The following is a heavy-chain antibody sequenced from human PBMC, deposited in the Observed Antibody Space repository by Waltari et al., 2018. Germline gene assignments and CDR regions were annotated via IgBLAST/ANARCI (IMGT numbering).Heavy chain of an antibody. J-gene: IGHJ4*02. CDR3: ARVYAGGTWGDDY. CDR1: GFTFASYS. V-gene: IGHV3-21*01. D-gene: IGHD2-15*01. Sequence: DVHLVESGGGQVRPGGSLSPSGEASGFTFASYSMSWFRQPPGKGLEWVATITSSSNNIYYADSLKGRFTVSRDNAKNSLVLQVNSLRVEDTGVYYCARVYAGGTWGDDYWGQGTLVTVSS. CDR2: ITSSSNNI.